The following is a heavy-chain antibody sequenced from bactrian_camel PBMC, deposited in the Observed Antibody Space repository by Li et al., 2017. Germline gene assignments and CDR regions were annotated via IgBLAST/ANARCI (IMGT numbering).Heavy chain of an antibody. Sequence: HVQLVESGGGSVNAGGSLTLSCAASGSGYISGTACMGWFRQVPGKEREGVAAIAPATGTTFYSDSVKGRFTISKDNAHNTLILQMNNLKPEDTGMYYCAADRYGGSWNLGALCVRTEQKHNYWGQGTQVTVS. J-gene: IGHJ4*01. CDR1: GSGYISGTAC. V-gene: IGHV3S54*01. D-gene: IGHD6*01. CDR2: IAPATGTT. CDR3: AADRYGGSWNLGALCVRTEQKHNY.